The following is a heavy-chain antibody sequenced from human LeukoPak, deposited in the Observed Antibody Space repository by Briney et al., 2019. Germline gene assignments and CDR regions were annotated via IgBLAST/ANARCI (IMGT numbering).Heavy chain of an antibody. CDR1: GYTFTHYY. CDR2: INPNSGDT. Sequence: ASVKVSCKTSGYTFTHYYLHWVRQAPGQGLGWMGWINPNSGDTNYAQQFQGRVTMTRDTSISTAYMELSRLRSDDTAVYYCARGPWMDVWGKGTTVTISS. V-gene: IGHV1-2*02. J-gene: IGHJ6*04. CDR3: ARGPWMDV.